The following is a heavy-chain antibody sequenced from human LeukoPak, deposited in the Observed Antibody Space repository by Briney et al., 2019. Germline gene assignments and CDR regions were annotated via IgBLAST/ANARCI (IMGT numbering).Heavy chain of an antibody. V-gene: IGHV3-7*01. J-gene: IGHJ4*02. CDR2: IKQDGSEY. CDR1: GFTFSSYW. D-gene: IGHD3-3*01. CDR3: ARDGGDFDY. Sequence: GGSLRLSCVASGFTFSSYWMSWVRQAPGKGLEWVANIKQDGSEYSYVDSVKGRFTISRDSAKNSLYLQMNSLRAEDTAVYYCARDGGDFDYCCPGSRGTVAS.